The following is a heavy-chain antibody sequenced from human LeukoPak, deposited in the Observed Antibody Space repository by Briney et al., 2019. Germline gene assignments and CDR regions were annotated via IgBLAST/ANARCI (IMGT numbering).Heavy chain of an antibody. CDR3: ARDGTTIAVPEAFDI. CDR2: IYSGGTT. CDR1: EFTVSTNY. D-gene: IGHD6-19*01. V-gene: IGHV3-66*01. J-gene: IGHJ3*02. Sequence: GGSLRLSCAASEFTVSTNYMTWVRQAPEKGLEWVSIIYSGGTTYYADSVKGRFTISRDNSKNTLYLQMTSLRAEDTAVYYCARDGTTIAVPEAFDIWGQGTMVTVSS.